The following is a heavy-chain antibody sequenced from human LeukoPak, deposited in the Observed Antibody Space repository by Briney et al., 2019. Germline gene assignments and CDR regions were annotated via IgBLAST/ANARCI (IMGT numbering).Heavy chain of an antibody. V-gene: IGHV4-39*01. Sequence: SETTSLTCSVSGDSISTSSYYWRWIRQPPGKGLEWIGTIYYSGSTYYNPSLTSRVTISVDASKNQFSLKLSSVTAADTAVYYCARHKDYYYSYMDVWGKGTTVTISS. J-gene: IGHJ6*03. CDR3: ARHKDYYYSYMDV. CDR1: GDSISTSSYY. CDR2: IYYSGST.